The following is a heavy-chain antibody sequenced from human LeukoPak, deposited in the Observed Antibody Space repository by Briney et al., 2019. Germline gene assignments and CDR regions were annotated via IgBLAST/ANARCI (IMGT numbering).Heavy chain of an antibody. V-gene: IGHV4-39*07. Sequence: SETLSLTCTVSGGSISSSSYYWGWIRQPPGKGLEWIGSIYYSGSTYYNPSLKSRVTISVDTSKNQFSLKLSSVTAADTAVYYCARALAVAGLPTNWGQGTLVTVSS. D-gene: IGHD6-19*01. CDR2: IYYSGST. J-gene: IGHJ4*02. CDR3: ARALAVAGLPTN. CDR1: GGSISSSSYY.